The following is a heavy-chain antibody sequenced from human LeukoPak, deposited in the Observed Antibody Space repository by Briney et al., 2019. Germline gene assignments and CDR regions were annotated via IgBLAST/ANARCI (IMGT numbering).Heavy chain of an antibody. D-gene: IGHD3-10*01. CDR3: ATREGSGSYYKAHPFDY. V-gene: IGHV1-69*06. J-gene: IGHJ4*02. CDR2: IIPIFGTA. Sequence: ASVKVSCKASGGTFSSYAISWVRQAPGQGLEWMGGIIPIFGTANYAQKFQGRVTITADKSTSTAYTELSCLRSEDTAVYYCATREGSGSYYKAHPFDYWGQGTLVTVSS. CDR1: GGTFSSYA.